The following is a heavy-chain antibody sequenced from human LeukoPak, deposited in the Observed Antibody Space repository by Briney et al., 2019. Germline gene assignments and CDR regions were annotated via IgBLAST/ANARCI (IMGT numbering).Heavy chain of an antibody. CDR3: ARDSGMNYYGSGSYYYYFDY. D-gene: IGHD3-10*01. J-gene: IGHJ4*02. CDR2: INPSGGST. CDR1: GYTLTELS. V-gene: IGHV1-46*01. Sequence: ASVKVSCKVSGYTLTELSMHWVRQAPGQGLEWMGIINPSGGSTSYAQKFQGRVTMTRDTSTSTVYMELSSLRSEDTAVYYCARDSGMNYYGSGSYYYYFDYWGQGTLVTVSS.